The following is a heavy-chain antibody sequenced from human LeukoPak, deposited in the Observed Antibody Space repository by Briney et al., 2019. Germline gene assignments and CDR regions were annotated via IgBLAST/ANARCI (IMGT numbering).Heavy chain of an antibody. Sequence: GGSLRLSCAASGFTFSSYAMSWVRQAPGKGPEWVSGISDGGGSTYYADSVKGRFTISRDTSKSTLYLQMNSLRAEDTAVYYCAKDRWAYTVTPSNFDYWGQGTLVTVSS. CDR2: ISDGGGST. D-gene: IGHD4-17*01. J-gene: IGHJ4*02. CDR3: AKDRWAYTVTPSNFDY. V-gene: IGHV3-23*01. CDR1: GFTFSSYA.